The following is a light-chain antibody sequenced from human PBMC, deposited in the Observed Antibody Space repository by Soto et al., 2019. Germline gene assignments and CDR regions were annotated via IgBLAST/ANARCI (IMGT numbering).Light chain of an antibody. CDR1: SSDVGSHNL. CDR2: EVS. V-gene: IGLV2-23*02. CDR3: CSYGGSRAV. J-gene: IGLJ7*01. Sequence: QSALTQPASVSGSPGQSITISCTGTSSDVGSHNLVSWYQQHPGPAPKLMIYEVSKRPLGVSARFSASKSGNTASLTISGLQAEDEDDYYCCSYGGSRAVFGGGTQLTVL.